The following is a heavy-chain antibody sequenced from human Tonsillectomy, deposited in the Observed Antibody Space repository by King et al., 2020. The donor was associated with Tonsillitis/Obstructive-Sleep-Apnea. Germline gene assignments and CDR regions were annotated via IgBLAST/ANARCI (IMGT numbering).Heavy chain of an antibody. CDR1: GFTFSTYW. D-gene: IGHD3-3*01. Sequence: VQLVESGGGLVQPGGSLRLSCAASGFTFSTYWMHWVRQAPGKGLVWVSHINNDGSNTNYADSVKGRFTISRDNPRNTLYLLMNSLRAEDTALYYCARGATYYDCWSGFSPAYYMDVWGKGTTVTVSS. CDR2: INNDGSNT. V-gene: IGHV3-74*01. J-gene: IGHJ6*03. CDR3: ARGATYYDCWSGFSPAYYMDV.